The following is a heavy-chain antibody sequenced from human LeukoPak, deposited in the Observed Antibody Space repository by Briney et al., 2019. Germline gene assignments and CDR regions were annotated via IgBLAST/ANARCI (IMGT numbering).Heavy chain of an antibody. J-gene: IGHJ3*02. CDR2: ISNSGSST. Sequence: GGSLRLSCAASGFTFTDYYTSWIRQAPGKGLEWVSYISNSGSSTYYADSVKGRFAISRDIAKNLLYLQMNSLRAEDTAVYSCARGRDGYNSGAFDIWGQGTMVTVSS. CDR1: GFTFTDYY. D-gene: IGHD5-24*01. CDR3: ARGRDGYNSGAFDI. V-gene: IGHV3-11*04.